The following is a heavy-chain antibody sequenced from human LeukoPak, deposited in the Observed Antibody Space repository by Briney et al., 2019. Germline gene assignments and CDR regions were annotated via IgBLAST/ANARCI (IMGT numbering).Heavy chain of an antibody. CDR2: IIPILGIA. J-gene: IGHJ4*02. CDR1: GGTFSSYA. V-gene: IGHV1-69*04. CDR3: ARVPHMEVAVAGTTVDDY. Sequence: ASVKVSCKASGGTFSSYAISWVRQAPGQGLEWMGRIIPILGIANYAQKFQGRVTITADKSTSTAYMELSSLRSEDTAVYYCARVPHMEVAVAGTTVDDYWGQGTLVTVSS. D-gene: IGHD6-19*01.